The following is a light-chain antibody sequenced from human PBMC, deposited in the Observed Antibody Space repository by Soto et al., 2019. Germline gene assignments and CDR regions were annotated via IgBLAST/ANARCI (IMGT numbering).Light chain of an antibody. Sequence: DIRMTQSPSSLSASVGDRVTITCRASQSIDTHLNWYQQHPGKAPNALIYEASNLQSGAPSRFSGSGSGTDFTLTISGLQPDDSATYYCHQTYSAPDTFGQGTKVDIK. CDR1: QSIDTH. CDR3: HQTYSAPDT. V-gene: IGKV1-39*01. CDR2: EAS. J-gene: IGKJ1*01.